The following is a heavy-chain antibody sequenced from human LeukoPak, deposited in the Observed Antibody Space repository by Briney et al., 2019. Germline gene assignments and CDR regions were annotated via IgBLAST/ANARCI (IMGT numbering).Heavy chain of an antibody. CDR3: ARATGTVTGGLYDYVWGSYRPYYFDY. CDR2: IYYSGST. D-gene: IGHD3-16*02. CDR1: GGSISSYY. J-gene: IGHJ4*02. Sequence: PSETLSLTCTASGGSISSYYWSWIRQPPGKGLEWIGYIYYSGSTNYNPSLKSRVTISVDTSKNQFSLKLSSVTAADTAVYYCARATGTVTGGLYDYVWGSYRPYYFDYWGQGTLVTVSS. V-gene: IGHV4-59*01.